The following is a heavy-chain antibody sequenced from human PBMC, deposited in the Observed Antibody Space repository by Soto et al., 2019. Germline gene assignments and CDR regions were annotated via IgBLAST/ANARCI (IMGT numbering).Heavy chain of an antibody. CDR2: IIPIFGTA. V-gene: IGHV1-69*12. J-gene: IGHJ4*02. CDR1: GGTFSSYA. D-gene: IGHD2-21*02. CDR3: ARDHRAYCGGDCYFDY. Sequence: QVQLVQSGAEVKKPGSSVKVSCKASGGTFSSYAISWVRQAPGQGLEWMGGIIPIFGTANYAQKFQGRVTITADESTSTAYMELSSLRSEDMAVYYCARDHRAYCGGDCYFDYWGQGTLVTVSS.